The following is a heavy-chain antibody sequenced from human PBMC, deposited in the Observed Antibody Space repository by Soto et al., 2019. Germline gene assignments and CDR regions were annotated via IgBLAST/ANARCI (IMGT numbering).Heavy chain of an antibody. J-gene: IGHJ3*02. D-gene: IGHD3-16*01. CDR1: GYTLTELS. CDR2: FDPEDGET. Sequence: ASVKVSCKVSGYTLTELSMHWVRQAPGKGLEWMGGFDPEDGETIYAQKFQGRVTMTEDTSTDTAYMELSSLRSEDTAVYYCATDIHDYVWGSYRNAFDIWGQGTMVTVSS. V-gene: IGHV1-24*01. CDR3: ATDIHDYVWGSYRNAFDI.